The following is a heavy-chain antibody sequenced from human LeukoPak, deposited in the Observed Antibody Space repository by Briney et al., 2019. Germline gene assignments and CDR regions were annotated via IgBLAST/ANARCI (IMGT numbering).Heavy chain of an antibody. CDR1: GGSFSGYY. CDR2: INHSGST. CDR3: ARGLGQLEED. Sequence: PSETLSLTCAVYGGSFSGYYRSWIRQPPGKGLEWIGEINHSGSTNYNPSLKSRVTISVDTSKNQFSLKLSSVTAADTAVYYCARGLGQLEEDWGQGTLVTVSS. V-gene: IGHV4-34*01. J-gene: IGHJ4*02. D-gene: IGHD6-6*01.